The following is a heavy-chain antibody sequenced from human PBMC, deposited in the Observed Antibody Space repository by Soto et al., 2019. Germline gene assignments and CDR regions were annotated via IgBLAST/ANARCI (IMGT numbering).Heavy chain of an antibody. CDR2: IWSDGSNK. J-gene: IGHJ4*02. D-gene: IGHD2-2*02. CDR3: ARPAYCSSASCYRLDY. V-gene: IGHV3-33*01. CDR1: GFTFSSYG. Sequence: GGSLRLSCAASGFTFSSYGMNWVRQAPGKGLEWVAVIWSDGSNKDYTDSVKGRFTISRDNSKNTLYLQMNSLRAEDTAVYFCARPAYCSSASCYRLDYWGQGALVTVSS.